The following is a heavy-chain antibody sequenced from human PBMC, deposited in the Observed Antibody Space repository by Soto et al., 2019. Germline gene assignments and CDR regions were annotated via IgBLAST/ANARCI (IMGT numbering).Heavy chain of an antibody. J-gene: IGHJ4*02. Sequence: GGSLRLSCAASGFTFSGSAMHWVRQASGKGLEWVGRIRSKANSYATAYDASVKGRFTISRDDSKNKAYLQMNSLKTEDTAVYYCSSPLYDYIWGSYRPVDYWGQGTLVTVSS. V-gene: IGHV3-73*01. D-gene: IGHD3-16*02. CDR1: GFTFSGSA. CDR3: SSPLYDYIWGSYRPVDY. CDR2: IRSKANSYAT.